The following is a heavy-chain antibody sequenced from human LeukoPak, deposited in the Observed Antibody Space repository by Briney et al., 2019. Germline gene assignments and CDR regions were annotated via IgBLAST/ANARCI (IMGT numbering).Heavy chain of an antibody. D-gene: IGHD3-22*01. CDR3: ARVFRYYDSSGYSFSGYFDI. Sequence: SETLSLTCAVYGGSFSGYYWSWIRQPPGKGLEWIGEINHSGSTNYNPSLKSRVTMSVDTSKNQFSLKLSSVTAADTAVYYCARVFRYYDSSGYSFSGYFDIWGQGTMVTVSS. J-gene: IGHJ3*02. CDR1: GGSFSGYY. V-gene: IGHV4-34*01. CDR2: INHSGST.